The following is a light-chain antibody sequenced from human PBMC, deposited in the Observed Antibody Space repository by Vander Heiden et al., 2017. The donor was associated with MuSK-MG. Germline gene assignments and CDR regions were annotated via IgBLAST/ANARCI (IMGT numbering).Light chain of an antibody. J-gene: IGKJ1*01. CDR1: QSISSY. V-gene: IGKV1-39*01. CDR3: QQSDSTPQT. Sequence: RVTITYRASQSISSYLNWYQQKPGKAPKLLIYAASSLQGGVPSRFSGSGSGTDFTLTISRLQPEDFATYYCQQSDSTPQTFGQGTKVEIK. CDR2: AAS.